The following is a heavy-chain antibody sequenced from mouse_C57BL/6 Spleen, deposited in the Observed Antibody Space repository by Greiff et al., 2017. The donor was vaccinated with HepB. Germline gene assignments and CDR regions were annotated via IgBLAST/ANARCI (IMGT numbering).Heavy chain of an antibody. CDR3: ARLGLWYFDY. J-gene: IGHJ2*01. CDR1: GYTFTSYG. D-gene: IGHD1-1*02. CDR2: IYPRSGNT. Sequence: LVESGAELARPGASVKLSCKASGYTFTSYGISWVKQRTGQGLEWIGEIYPRSGNTYYNEKFKGKATLTADKSSSTAYMELRSLTSEDSAVYFCARLGLWYFDYWGQGTTLTVSS. V-gene: IGHV1-81*01.